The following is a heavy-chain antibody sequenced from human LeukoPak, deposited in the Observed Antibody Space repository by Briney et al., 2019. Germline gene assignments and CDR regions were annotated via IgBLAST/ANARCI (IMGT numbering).Heavy chain of an antibody. J-gene: IGHJ4*02. Sequence: GGSLRLSCAASGFTVSSSYMTWVRQAPGKGLNWVSVICPDYGTYYPDSVKGRFTISRDNSKNPVYLHMSSLRAEDTAVYYCAKVHWSGGSFYYSDWGQGTLVTVSS. D-gene: IGHD1-26*01. CDR1: GFTVSSSY. CDR3: AKVHWSGGSFYYSD. CDR2: ICPDYGT. V-gene: IGHV3-53*01.